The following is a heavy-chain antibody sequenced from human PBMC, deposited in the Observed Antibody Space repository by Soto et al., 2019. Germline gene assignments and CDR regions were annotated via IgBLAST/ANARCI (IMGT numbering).Heavy chain of an antibody. D-gene: IGHD1-26*01. V-gene: IGHV3-23*01. Sequence: PGGSLSLSCAASGFIFENFGMSWVRPAPGKGLEWISSISGSGFKKYYADSVKGRFTISRDNSKSTVYLELNNLSAEDTAVYHCAKNQGVELVPLATVDWFDPWGQGSVVTVSS. CDR2: ISGSGFKK. J-gene: IGHJ5*02. CDR1: GFIFENFG. CDR3: AKNQGVELVPLATVDWFDP.